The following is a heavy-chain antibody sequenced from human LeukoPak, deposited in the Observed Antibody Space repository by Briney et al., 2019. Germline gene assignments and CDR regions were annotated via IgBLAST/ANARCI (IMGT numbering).Heavy chain of an antibody. CDR2: IYHSGST. CDR3: ARGALNKYYDFWSGYYSDTGRYMDV. Sequence: SETLSLTCAVSGGSISSSNWWSWVRQPPGQGLEWIGEIYHSGSTNYNPSLKSRVTISVDTSKNQFSLKLSSVTAADTAVYYCARGALNKYYDFWSGYYSDTGRYMDVWGKGTTVTVSS. J-gene: IGHJ6*03. CDR1: GGSISSSNW. V-gene: IGHV4-4*02. D-gene: IGHD3-3*01.